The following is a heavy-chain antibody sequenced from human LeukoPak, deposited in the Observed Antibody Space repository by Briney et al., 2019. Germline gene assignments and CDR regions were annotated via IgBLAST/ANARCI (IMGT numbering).Heavy chain of an antibody. Sequence: GGSLRLSCAASGFTFSSYAMHWVRQAPGKGLEYVSAISSNGGSTYYANSVKGRFTISRDNSKNTLYLQMGSLRAEDMAVYYCARGASYYYDSSGYYTDWGQGTLVTVSS. CDR2: ISSNGGST. J-gene: IGHJ4*02. D-gene: IGHD3-22*01. CDR1: GFTFSSYA. CDR3: ARGASYYYDSSGYYTD. V-gene: IGHV3-64*01.